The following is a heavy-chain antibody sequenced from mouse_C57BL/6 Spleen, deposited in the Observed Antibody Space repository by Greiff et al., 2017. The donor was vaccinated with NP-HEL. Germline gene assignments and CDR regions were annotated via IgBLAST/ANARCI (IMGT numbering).Heavy chain of an antibody. Sequence: QVQLQQSGPELVKPGASVKLSCKASGYAFSSSWMNWVKQRPGKGLEWIGRICPGGGDTNYTGKLQGQSTLTADKSSSTAYRQLSSLPSDDSAVYFCGGRILRVYAMDDWGQGTSVTVSS. CDR2: ICPGGGDT. CDR3: GGRILRVYAMDD. D-gene: IGHD1-1*01. J-gene: IGHJ4*01. V-gene: IGHV1-82*01. CDR1: GYAFSSSW.